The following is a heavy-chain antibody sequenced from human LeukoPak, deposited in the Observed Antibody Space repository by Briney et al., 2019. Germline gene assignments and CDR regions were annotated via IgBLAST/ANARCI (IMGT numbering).Heavy chain of an antibody. D-gene: IGHD5-18*01. CDR1: GFTFSSYS. Sequence: GGSLRLSCAASGFTFSSYSMNWVRQAPGKGLEWVSSISSSSSYIYYADSVKGRFTISRDNAKNSLYLQMNSLRAEDTAVYYCVSLGRRGYSYGLGYWGQGTLVTVSS. CDR2: ISSSSSYI. J-gene: IGHJ4*02. V-gene: IGHV3-21*01. CDR3: VSLGRRGYSYGLGY.